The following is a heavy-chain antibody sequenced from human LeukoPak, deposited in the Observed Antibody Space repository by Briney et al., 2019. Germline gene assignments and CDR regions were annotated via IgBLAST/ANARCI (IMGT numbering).Heavy chain of an antibody. CDR3: ARLTDAFDI. J-gene: IGHJ3*02. CDR1: GVSISSSNSY. Sequence: PSETLSLTCTVSGVSISSSNSYWGWIRQPPGKGLEWIGYIYYSGSTNYNPSLKSRVTISVDTSKNQFPLKLSSVTAADTAVYYCARLTDAFDIWGQGTMVTVSS. V-gene: IGHV4-61*05. CDR2: IYYSGST.